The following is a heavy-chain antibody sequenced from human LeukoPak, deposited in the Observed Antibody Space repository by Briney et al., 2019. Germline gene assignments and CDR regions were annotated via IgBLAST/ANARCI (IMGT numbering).Heavy chain of an antibody. D-gene: IGHD3-22*01. Sequence: ASVKVSCKASGYTFTKYYMHWVRQAPGQGLEWMGLINPIGGSTTYAHNFQGRISMIRDTSTSTVYMELSSLRSDDAAVYYCARAEELLRYNWFDPWGQGTLVIVFS. CDR3: ARAEELLRYNWFDP. CDR1: GYTFTKYY. J-gene: IGHJ5*02. CDR2: INPIGGST. V-gene: IGHV1-46*01.